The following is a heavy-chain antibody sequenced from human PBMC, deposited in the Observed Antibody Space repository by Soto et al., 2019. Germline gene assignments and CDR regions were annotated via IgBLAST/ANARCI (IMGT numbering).Heavy chain of an antibody. CDR3: ARATYYDILTGYYGYYFDY. J-gene: IGHJ4*02. CDR1: GGSISSGGYY. Sequence: PSETLSLTCTVSGGSISSGGYYWSWIRQHPGKGLEWIGYIYYSGSTYYNPSLKSRVTISVDTSKNQFSLKLSSVTAADTAVYCCARATYYDILTGYYGYYFDYWGQGTLVTVSS. CDR2: IYYSGST. V-gene: IGHV4-31*03. D-gene: IGHD3-9*01.